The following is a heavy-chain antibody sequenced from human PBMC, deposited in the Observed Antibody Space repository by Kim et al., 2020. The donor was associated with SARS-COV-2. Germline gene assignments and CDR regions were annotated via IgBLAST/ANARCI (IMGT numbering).Heavy chain of an antibody. CDR3: ARDSTPLYTAAASYNWFDP. CDR1: GFTFSSYS. D-gene: IGHD6-13*01. V-gene: IGHV3-21*01. Sequence: GGSLRLSCAASGFTFSSYSMNWVRQAPGKGLEWVSSISSSSSYIYYADSVKGRFTISRDNAKNSLYLQMNSLRAEDTAVYYCARDSTPLYTAAASYNWFDPWGQGTLVTVSS. CDR2: ISSSSSYI. J-gene: IGHJ5*02.